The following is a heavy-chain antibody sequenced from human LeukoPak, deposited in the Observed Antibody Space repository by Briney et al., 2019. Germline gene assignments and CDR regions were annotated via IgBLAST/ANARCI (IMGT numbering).Heavy chain of an antibody. CDR2: IRGDGSRT. J-gene: IGHJ5*02. D-gene: IGHD6-13*01. CDR1: GFTFSSNH. CDR3: ARVGYSSSLRWFDP. Sequence: PGGSLRLSCAASGFTFSSNHMHWVRQAPGNGLMWVSYIRGDGSRTTYAGSVKGRFTISRDNAENTLYLQMNSLRDEDTAVYYCARVGYSSSLRWFDPWGQGTLVTVSS. V-gene: IGHV3-74*01.